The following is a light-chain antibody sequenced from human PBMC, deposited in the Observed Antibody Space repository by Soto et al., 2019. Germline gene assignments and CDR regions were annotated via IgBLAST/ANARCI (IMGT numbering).Light chain of an antibody. J-gene: IGLJ1*01. CDR1: SIDVGSYNL. CDR2: EGG. Sequence: QSVLTQPASVSGSPGQSITISCTGTSIDVGSYNLVSWYQQHPGKAPKLMIYEGGKWPSGVSNRFSGSKSGNTASLTISGLQAEDEADYYCCSYAGSSTYVXGTGTKVTVL. CDR3: CSYAGSSTYV. V-gene: IGLV2-23*01.